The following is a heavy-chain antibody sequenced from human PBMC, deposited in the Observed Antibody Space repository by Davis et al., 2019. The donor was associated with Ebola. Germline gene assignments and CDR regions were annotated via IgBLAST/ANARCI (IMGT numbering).Heavy chain of an antibody. J-gene: IGHJ5*02. CDR2: IYSGGST. D-gene: IGHD4-17*01. CDR1: GFTVSSNY. Sequence: GESLKISCAASGFTVSSNYMSWVRQAPGKGLEWVSVIYSGGSTYYADSVKGRFTISRDNSKNTLYLQMNSLRAEDTAVYYCARDDYGDYIKNWFDPWAREPWSPSPQ. V-gene: IGHV3-66*01. CDR3: ARDDYGDYIKNWFDP.